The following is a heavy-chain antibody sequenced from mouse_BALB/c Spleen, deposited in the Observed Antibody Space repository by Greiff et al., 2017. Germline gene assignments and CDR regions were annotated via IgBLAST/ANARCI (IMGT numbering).Heavy chain of an antibody. CDR1: GFAFSSYD. Sequence: EVKVEESGGGLVKPGGSLKLSCAASGFAFSSYDMSWVRQTPEKRLEWVASISSGGSTYYPDSVKGRFTISRDNARNILYLQMSSLRSEDTAMYYCARGGDPDLYYAMDYWGQGTSVTVSS. V-gene: IGHV5-6-5*01. CDR3: ARGGDPDLYYAMDY. J-gene: IGHJ4*01. CDR2: ISSGGST.